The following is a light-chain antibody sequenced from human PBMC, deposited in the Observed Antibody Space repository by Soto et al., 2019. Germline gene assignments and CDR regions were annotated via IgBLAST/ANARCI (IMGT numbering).Light chain of an antibody. CDR3: QQYNDWPLT. J-gene: IGKJ4*01. Sequence: EIVMTQSPATLSVSPGERVTLSCRASQSVSSNLAWYQQKPGQAPRLLIYDASTRATGIPAGFSGSGSGTEFTLTISSLQSEDFSVYSCQQYNDWPLTFGGGNKV. V-gene: IGKV3-15*01. CDR2: DAS. CDR1: QSVSSN.